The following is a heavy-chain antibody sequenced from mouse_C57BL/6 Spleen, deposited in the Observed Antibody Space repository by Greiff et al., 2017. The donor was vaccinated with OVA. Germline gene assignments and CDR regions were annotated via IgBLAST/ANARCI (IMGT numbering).Heavy chain of an antibody. D-gene: IGHD1-1*01. CDR2: IYPRSGNT. J-gene: IGHJ3*01. V-gene: IGHV1-81*01. CDR1: GYTFTSYG. Sequence: VKLMESGAELARPGASVKLSCKASGYTFTSYGISWVKQRTGQGLEWIGEIYPRSGNTYYNEKFKGKATLTADKSSSTAYMELRSLTSEDSAVYFCAREGAYYGSSYGFAYWGQGTLVTVSA. CDR3: AREGAYYGSSYGFAY.